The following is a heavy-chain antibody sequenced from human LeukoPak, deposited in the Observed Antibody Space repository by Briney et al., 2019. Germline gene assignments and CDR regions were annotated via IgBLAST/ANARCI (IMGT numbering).Heavy chain of an antibody. CDR1: GGSISSYY. Sequence: PSETLSLTCTVSGGSISSYYWSWIRQPPGKGLEWIGYIYYSGSTNYNPSLKSRVTISVDTSKNQFSLELSSVTAADTAVYCCARDYRAFDIWGQGTMVTVSS. CDR3: ARDYRAFDI. D-gene: IGHD4-11*01. V-gene: IGHV4-59*01. J-gene: IGHJ3*02. CDR2: IYYSGST.